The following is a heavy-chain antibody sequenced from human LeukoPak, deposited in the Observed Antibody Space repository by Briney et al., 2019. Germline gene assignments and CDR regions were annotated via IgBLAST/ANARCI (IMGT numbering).Heavy chain of an antibody. D-gene: IGHD5-18*01. CDR2: IYPGDSDT. V-gene: IGHV5-51*01. CDR3: ARHSRVDTAMVVPSDI. J-gene: IGHJ3*02. CDR1: GYSFTSYW. Sequence: GESLTLSCKGSGYSFTSYWIGWVRQMPGKGLEWMGLIYPGDSDTRYSPSFQGQVTISADKSISTAYLQWSSLKASDTAMYYCARHSRVDTAMVVPSDIWGQGTMVTVSS.